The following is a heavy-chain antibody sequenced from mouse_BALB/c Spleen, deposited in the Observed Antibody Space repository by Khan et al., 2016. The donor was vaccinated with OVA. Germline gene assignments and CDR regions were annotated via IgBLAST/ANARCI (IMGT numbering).Heavy chain of an antibody. V-gene: IGHV1-7*01. CDR2: INPSTGYT. J-gene: IGHJ3*01. CDR1: GYTFTSYW. Sequence: QVQLQQSGAELAKPGASVKMSCKASGYTFTSYWMHWIKQRPGQGLEWIGYINPSTGYTEYNQKFKDKATLTTDTSSSTAYMQLSSLTSEDSAVYYCARRGLDGIFPYWGQGTLVTVSA. D-gene: IGHD2-1*01. CDR3: ARRGLDGIFPY.